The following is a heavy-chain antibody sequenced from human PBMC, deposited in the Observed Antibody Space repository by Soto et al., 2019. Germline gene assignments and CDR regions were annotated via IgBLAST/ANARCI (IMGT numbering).Heavy chain of an antibody. D-gene: IGHD5-12*01. CDR1: GFTFSSYA. J-gene: IGHJ4*02. CDR3: AKDRGGYDFDY. CDR2: ISGSGGST. Sequence: HPAGSLRLSCAASGFTFSSYAMSWARQAPGKGLERVSAISGSGGSTYYADSVKGRFTISRDNSKNTLYLQMNSLRAEDTAVYYCAKDRGGYDFDYWGQGTLVTVSS. V-gene: IGHV3-23*01.